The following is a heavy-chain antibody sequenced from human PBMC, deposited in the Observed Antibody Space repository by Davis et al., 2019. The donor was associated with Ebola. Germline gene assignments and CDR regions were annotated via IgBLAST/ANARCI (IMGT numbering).Heavy chain of an antibody. CDR2: ISSGGGPT. V-gene: IGHV3-23*01. J-gene: IGHJ4*02. Sequence: GGSLTLSCAVSGFTFSSYSMNWVRQAPGKGLEWVSDISSGGGPTYYADSVKGRFIAFRDNPKNTLYLQMNNMTADDTAVYYCAKQRGVGAIDYDYWGQGTVVTVSS. CDR3: AKQRGVGAIDYDY. D-gene: IGHD1-26*01. CDR1: GFTFSSYS.